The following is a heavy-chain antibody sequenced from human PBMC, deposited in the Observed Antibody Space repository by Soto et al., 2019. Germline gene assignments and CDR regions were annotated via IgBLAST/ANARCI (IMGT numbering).Heavy chain of an antibody. CDR3: AGLYPYESSGYYLDY. CDR1: GGSISSSSSY. CDR2: IYYLGNT. J-gene: IGHJ4*02. Sequence: SETLSLTCTVSGGSISSSSSYWGWIRQPPGKGLEWVGNIYYLGNTYYNPSLGSRVTISVDTSKNQFSLKLSSVTAADTAVFYCAGLYPYESSGYYLDYWGQGTLVTVSS. V-gene: IGHV4-39*01. D-gene: IGHD3-22*01.